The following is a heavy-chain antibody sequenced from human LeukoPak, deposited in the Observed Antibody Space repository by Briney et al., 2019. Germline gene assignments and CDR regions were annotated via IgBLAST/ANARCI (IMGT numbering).Heavy chain of an antibody. D-gene: IGHD6-19*01. CDR3: ARRVIGRSGWVARDY. V-gene: IGHV5-10-1*01. CDR2: IDPSDAYT. Sequence: HGESLKIPCKGSGCSFASYWLSWVRRLPGRGLEWWGRIDPSDAYTNYRPSFQGHVTISADKSISTAYLQWSSLKASDTAMYYCARRVIGRSGWVARDYWGQGTLVTVSS. J-gene: IGHJ4*02. CDR1: GCSFASYW.